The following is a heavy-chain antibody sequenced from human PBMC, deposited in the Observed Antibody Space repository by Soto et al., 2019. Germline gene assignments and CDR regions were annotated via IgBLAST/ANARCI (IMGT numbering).Heavy chain of an antibody. CDR2: INHSGST. V-gene: IGHV4-34*01. J-gene: IGHJ6*02. CDR1: GGSFSGYY. Sequence: PSETLSLTCAVYGGSFSGYYWSWIRQPPGKGLEWIGEINHSGSTNYNPSLKSRVTISVDTSKNQFSLKLSSVTAADTAVYYCARGRALSYSSSAYYYYGMDVWGQGTTVTVSS. CDR3: ARGRALSYSSSAYYYYGMDV. D-gene: IGHD6-6*01.